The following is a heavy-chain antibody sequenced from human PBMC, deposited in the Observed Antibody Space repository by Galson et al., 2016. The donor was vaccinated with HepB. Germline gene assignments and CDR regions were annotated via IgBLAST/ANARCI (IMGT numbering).Heavy chain of an antibody. CDR1: GFTFSDYY. D-gene: IGHD3-10*01. CDR2: ISGSDDAV. V-gene: IGHV3-11*04. CDR3: AGDLWFGDVYYFDF. Sequence: SLRLSCAASGFTFSDYYMSWIRQAPGMGPEWVSYISGSDDAVHYADSVKGRFTVSRDNTKKSLYLQMNSLRGDDTAVYYCAGDLWFGDVYYFDFWGQGTLVTVSS. J-gene: IGHJ4*02.